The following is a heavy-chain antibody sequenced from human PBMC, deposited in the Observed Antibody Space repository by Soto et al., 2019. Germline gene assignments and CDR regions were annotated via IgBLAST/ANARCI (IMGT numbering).Heavy chain of an antibody. V-gene: IGHV3-11*04. CDR1: GFTFSDYY. CDR3: ASPIFRYCSSTSCYSH. J-gene: IGHJ4*02. Sequence: PGGSLRLSCAASGFTFSDYYMSWIRQAPGKGLEWVSYISSSGSTIYYADSVKGRFTISRDNAKNSLYLQMNSLRAEDTAVYYCASPIFRYCSSTSCYSHWGQGTLVTVSS. D-gene: IGHD2-2*01. CDR2: ISSSGSTI.